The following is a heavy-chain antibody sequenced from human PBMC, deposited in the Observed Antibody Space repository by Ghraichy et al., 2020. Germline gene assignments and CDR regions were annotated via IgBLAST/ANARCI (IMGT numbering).Heavy chain of an antibody. D-gene: IGHD2-15*01. J-gene: IGHJ6*03. V-gene: IGHV3-23*01. CDR3: AKDPNSCSGGSCYWTPGIYYMDV. CDR2: ISGSGGST. CDR1: GFTFSSYA. Sequence: GESLNISCAASGFTFSSYAMSWVRQAPGKGLEWVSAISGSGGSTYYADSVKGRFTISRDNSKNTLYLQMNSLRAEDTAVYYCAKDPNSCSGGSCYWTPGIYYMDVWGKGTTVTVSS.